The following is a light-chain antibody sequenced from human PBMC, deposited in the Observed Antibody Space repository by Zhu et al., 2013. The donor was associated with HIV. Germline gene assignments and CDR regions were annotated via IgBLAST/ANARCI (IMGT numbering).Light chain of an antibody. J-gene: IGKJ2*04. CDR1: QSISSW. Sequence: IQMTQSPSTLSASVGDRVTITCRASQSISSWLAWYQQKPGKAPKVLIYKASSLESGVPSRFSGSGSGTEFTLTISSLQPDDFATYYCQQYKSYWCSFGQGTKLEIK. CDR2: KAS. V-gene: IGKV1-5*03. CDR3: QQYKSYWCS.